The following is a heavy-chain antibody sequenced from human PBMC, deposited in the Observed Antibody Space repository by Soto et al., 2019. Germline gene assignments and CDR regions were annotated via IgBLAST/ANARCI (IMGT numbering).Heavy chain of an antibody. CDR3: GKESPVRRFDH. D-gene: IGHD1-1*01. CDR2: SSGSGGST. J-gene: IGHJ4*01. Sequence: GGSLRLSCAASGFTFSSYAISWVRQAPGTGLEWVSASSGSGGSTYYADSVKGRFTIFRDNSKNTLYLHMNSLRAEDTAVYYYGKESPVRRFDHLGPGNLVNVSS. CDR1: GFTFSSYA. V-gene: IGHV3-23*01.